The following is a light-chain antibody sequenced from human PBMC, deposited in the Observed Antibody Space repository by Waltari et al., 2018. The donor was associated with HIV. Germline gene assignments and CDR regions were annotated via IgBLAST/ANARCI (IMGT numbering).Light chain of an antibody. J-gene: IGKJ1*01. CDR3: QEYDTQYHK. CDR2: KAS. V-gene: IGKV1-5*03. Sequence: DIQMTQSPSILSASVGDRVTIPCRASQRIHMWLAWYQQKSGKAPNVLIYKASTLVSGVPSRFSGSGSGTEFTLTITSLQPDDFATYYCQEYDTQYHKFGQGTKV. CDR1: QRIHMW.